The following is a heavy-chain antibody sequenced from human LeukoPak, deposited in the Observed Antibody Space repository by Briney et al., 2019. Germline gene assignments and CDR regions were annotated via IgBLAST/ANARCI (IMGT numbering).Heavy chain of an antibody. D-gene: IGHD4-23*01. J-gene: IGHJ4*02. Sequence: GGSLRLSCAASGFTFSDYYMTWIRQAPGKGLEWVSYISNTGNTIYYADSVKGRFTISRDNAKNSLFLQMNSLRAEDTAVYYCTREQDREASATVVGDYWGQGTLVTVSS. CDR2: ISNTGNTI. CDR3: TREQDREASATVVGDY. CDR1: GFTFSDYY. V-gene: IGHV3-11*04.